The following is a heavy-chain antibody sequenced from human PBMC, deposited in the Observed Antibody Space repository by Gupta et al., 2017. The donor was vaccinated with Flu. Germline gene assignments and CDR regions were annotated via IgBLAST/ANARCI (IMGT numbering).Heavy chain of an antibody. J-gene: IGHJ4*02. D-gene: IGHD2-2*01. CDR2: FQYSGST. CDR3: ARSGVPAAVEYFDY. V-gene: IGHV4-39*01. Sequence: GSFQYSGSTYRNPSLNSRVSISVDTTKNQFSLKLSSVTAADTAVYYCARSGVPAAVEYFDYWGQGTRVTVSS.